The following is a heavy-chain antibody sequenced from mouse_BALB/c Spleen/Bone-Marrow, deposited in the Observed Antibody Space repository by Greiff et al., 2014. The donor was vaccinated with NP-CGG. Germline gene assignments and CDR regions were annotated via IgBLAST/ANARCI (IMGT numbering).Heavy chain of an antibody. D-gene: IGHD4-1*01. J-gene: IGHJ2*01. Sequence: QGQLKGAGAELGRAGTSVEIFCQGSGYTFPNYWLGLGKQRAGHGLEWIGDIYPGGGYTNYNEKFKGKATLTADTSSSTAYMQLSSLTSEDSAVYFCARRGTGVDYWGQGTTLTVSS. CDR3: ARRGTGVDY. CDR1: GYTFPNYW. V-gene: IGHV1-63*02. CDR2: IYPGGGYT.